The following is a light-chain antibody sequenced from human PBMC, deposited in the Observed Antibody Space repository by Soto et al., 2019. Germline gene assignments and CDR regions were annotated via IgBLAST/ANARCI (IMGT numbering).Light chain of an antibody. CDR1: QSVSSY. V-gene: IGKV3-11*01. Sequence: EIVLTQSPATLSLSPGERATLSCRASQSVSSYLAWYQQKPGQAPRLLIYDASNRATGIPARFSGSGSGTDSALTISSLELEDVAVYYCQQRSNWPPYTFGPGTKLEIK. J-gene: IGKJ2*01. CDR2: DAS. CDR3: QQRSNWPPYT.